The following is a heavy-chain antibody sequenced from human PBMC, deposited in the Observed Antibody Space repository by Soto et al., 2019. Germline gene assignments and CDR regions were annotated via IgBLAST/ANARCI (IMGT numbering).Heavy chain of an antibody. CDR3: AGHPRYGDPPV. Sequence: EVQLVESGGGLVKPGGSLRLSCAASGFTFSSYSMNWVRQAPGKGLEWVSSISSSSSYIYYADSVKGRFTISRDNAKNSLYLQMNSLRAEDTAVYYCAGHPRYGDPPVWGQGTLVTVSS. V-gene: IGHV3-21*01. CDR2: ISSSSSYI. CDR1: GFTFSSYS. J-gene: IGHJ4*02. D-gene: IGHD4-17*01.